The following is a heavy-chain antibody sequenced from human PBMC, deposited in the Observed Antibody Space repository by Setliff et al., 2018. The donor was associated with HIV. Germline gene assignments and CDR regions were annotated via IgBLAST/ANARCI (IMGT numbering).Heavy chain of an antibody. J-gene: IGHJ6*02. CDR3: ARVRGRYYYHYAMDV. D-gene: IGHD3-10*01. V-gene: IGHV4-59*11. CDR2: IYSTGST. CDR1: GPSINIHY. Sequence: PSETLSLTCTVSGPSINIHYWSWIRQSPGKAFEWIGYIYSTGSTNYNPSLKSRVTISVDTSKNQFSLKLSSVTAADTAVYYCARVRGRYYYHYAMDVWGQGTTVTVSS.